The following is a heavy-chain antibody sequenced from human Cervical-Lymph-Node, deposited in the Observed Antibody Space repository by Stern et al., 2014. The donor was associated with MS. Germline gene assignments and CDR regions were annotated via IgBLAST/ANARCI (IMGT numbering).Heavy chain of an antibody. V-gene: IGHV4-59*01. D-gene: IGHD2-15*01. J-gene: IGHJ5*02. Sequence: QVQLQESGPGLVKPSETLSLTCTVSGGSFNNYYWSWIRQPPGKGLEWIGYIYQAGSNKYNPSLKSRVTISLHTSKKQFSLRLTSVTAADTAVYYCARVDDCSGGTCFSTSWFDPWGQGTLVTVSS. CDR1: GGSFNNYY. CDR3: ARVDDCSGGTCFSTSWFDP. CDR2: IYQAGSN.